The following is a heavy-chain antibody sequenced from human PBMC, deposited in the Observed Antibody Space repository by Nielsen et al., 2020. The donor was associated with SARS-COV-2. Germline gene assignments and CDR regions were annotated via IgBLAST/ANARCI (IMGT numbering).Heavy chain of an antibody. CDR1: GGSISSSSYY. CDR3: ARESGGRKLDS. D-gene: IGHD3-16*01. CDR2: IYYSGST. V-gene: IGHV4-39*07. J-gene: IGHJ4*02. Sequence: SETLSLTCTVSGGSISSSSYYWGWIRQPPGKGLEWIGSIYYSGSTYYNPSLNSRVTMSVDTSKNQFSLNLSSVTAADTAIYFCARESGGRKLDSWGQGTLVTVSS.